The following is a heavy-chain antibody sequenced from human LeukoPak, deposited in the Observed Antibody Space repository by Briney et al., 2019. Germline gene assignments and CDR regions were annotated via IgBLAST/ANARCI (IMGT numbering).Heavy chain of an antibody. CDR3: SLARSEYHYGMDV. Sequence: SPTLSLTFAISADSVSIISVAWNWVRQSPSRGLEWLGSTYYRVKKYYEYAFSVKCRINISPDTSKNQFSLPLTSVTPEDTAVYYCSLARSEYHYGMDVWGQGTTVTVSS. J-gene: IGHJ6*02. CDR1: ADSVSIISVA. V-gene: IGHV6-1*01. CDR2: TYYRVKKYY.